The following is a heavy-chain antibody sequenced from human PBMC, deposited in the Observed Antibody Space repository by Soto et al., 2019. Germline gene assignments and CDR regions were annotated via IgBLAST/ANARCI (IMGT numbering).Heavy chain of an antibody. V-gene: IGHV3-21*01. D-gene: IGHD4-17*01. CDR3: ARDRSSTVTTDGMDV. Sequence: LRLSCAASGFTFSSYSMNWVRQAPGKGLEWVSSISSSSSYIYYADSVKGRFTISRDNAKNSLYLQMNSLRAEDTAVYYCARDRSSTVTTDGMDVWGQGTTVTVSS. CDR1: GFTFSSYS. CDR2: ISSSSSYI. J-gene: IGHJ6*02.